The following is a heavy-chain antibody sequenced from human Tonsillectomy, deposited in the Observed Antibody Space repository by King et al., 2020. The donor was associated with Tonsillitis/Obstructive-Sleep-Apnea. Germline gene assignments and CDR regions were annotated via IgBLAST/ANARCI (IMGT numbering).Heavy chain of an antibody. CDR3: ARDLGYCSGTSCYRGGFDY. Sequence: QLVQSGGGVVQPGRSLRLSCAASGFTFSSYAMHWVRQAPGKGLEWVAVISYDGSNKYYADSVKGRFTISRDNSKNTLYLQMNSLRAEDTAVYYCARDLGYCSGTSCYRGGFDYWGQGTLVTVSS. CDR2: ISYDGSNK. J-gene: IGHJ4*02. D-gene: IGHD2-2*02. CDR1: GFTFSSYA. V-gene: IGHV3-30*04.